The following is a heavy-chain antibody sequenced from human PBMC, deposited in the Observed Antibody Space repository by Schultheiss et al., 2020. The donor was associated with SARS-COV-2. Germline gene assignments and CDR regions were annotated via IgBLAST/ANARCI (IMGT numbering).Heavy chain of an antibody. CDR1: GFSFSSYG. J-gene: IGHJ4*02. V-gene: IGHV3-23*01. Sequence: GGSLRLSCAASGFSFSSYGMSWVRQAPGKGLEWVSAISGSGGSTYYADSVKGRFTISRDNAKNSLYLQMNSLKTEDTAVYYCTAEGYGSFVGYWGQGTLVTVSS. CDR2: ISGSGGST. CDR3: TAEGYGSFVGY. D-gene: IGHD2-15*01.